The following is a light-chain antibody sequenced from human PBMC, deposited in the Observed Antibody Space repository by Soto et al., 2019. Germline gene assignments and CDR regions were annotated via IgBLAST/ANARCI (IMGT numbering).Light chain of an antibody. J-gene: IGKJ1*01. CDR3: LQEYNYPWM. CDR1: QGIRND. CDR2: AAS. V-gene: IGKV1-6*01. Sequence: AIQMTQSPSSLSASVGDRVTITCRASQGIRNDLGWYQQKPGKAPKLLIYAASSLQSGGPSRFRGSGSGTDFTLTISSLQPEDFAAYYCLQEYNYPWMLGQGTEVEIK.